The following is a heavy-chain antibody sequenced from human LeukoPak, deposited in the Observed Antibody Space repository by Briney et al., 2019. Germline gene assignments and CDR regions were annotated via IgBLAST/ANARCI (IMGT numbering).Heavy chain of an antibody. J-gene: IGHJ4*02. CDR3: ASRVGATVLVDPDY. CDR2: ISGSGGST. D-gene: IGHD1-26*01. V-gene: IGHV3-23*01. Sequence: GGSLRLSCAASGFTFSSYAMSWVRQAPGKGLEWVSAISGSGGSTYYADSVKGRFTISRDNSKNTLYLQMNSLRAEDTAVYYCASRVGATVLVDPDYWGQGTLVIVSS. CDR1: GFTFSSYA.